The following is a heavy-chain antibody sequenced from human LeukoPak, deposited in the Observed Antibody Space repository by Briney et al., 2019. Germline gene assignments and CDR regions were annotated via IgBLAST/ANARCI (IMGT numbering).Heavy chain of an antibody. CDR1: GFTFSSYA. V-gene: IGHV3-23*01. CDR2: ISGSGGST. D-gene: IGHD3-9*01. Sequence: QPGGSLRLSCAASGFTFSSYAMSWVRQAPGKGLEWVSAISGSGGSTYYADSVKGRFTISRDNSKNTLYLQMNSLRAEDTAVYYCATHYDILTGYYPVGYWGQGTLVTVSS. CDR3: ATHYDILTGYYPVGY. J-gene: IGHJ4*02.